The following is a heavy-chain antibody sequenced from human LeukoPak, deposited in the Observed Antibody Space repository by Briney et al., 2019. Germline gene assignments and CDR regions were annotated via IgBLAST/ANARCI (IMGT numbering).Heavy chain of an antibody. J-gene: IGHJ3*02. CDR2: ISSSSSYI. D-gene: IGHD5-12*01. CDR1: GFTFSSYA. CDR3: AVIVATIKAAAGAFDI. Sequence: GRSLRLSCAASGFTFSSYAMHWVRQAPGKGLEWVSSISSSSSYIYYADSVKGRFTISRDNAKNSLYLQMNSLRAEDTAVYYCAVIVATIKAAAGAFDIWGQGTMVTVSS. V-gene: IGHV3-21*01.